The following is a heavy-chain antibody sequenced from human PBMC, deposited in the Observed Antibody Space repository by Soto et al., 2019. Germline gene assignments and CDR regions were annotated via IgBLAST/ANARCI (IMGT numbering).Heavy chain of an antibody. V-gene: IGHV1-3*01. CDR2: INAGNGNT. D-gene: IGHD2-21*01. CDR1: GYTFTTYA. J-gene: IGHJ4*02. CDR3: ARDLFTYCGGDCFLDD. Sequence: VASVKVSCKASGYTFTTYAMHWVRRAPGQRLEWMGWINAGNGNTKYSQKFQGRVTITRDTSATTAYMELSSLRSEDTAVYYCARDLFTYCGGDCFLDDWGQGTLVTVSS.